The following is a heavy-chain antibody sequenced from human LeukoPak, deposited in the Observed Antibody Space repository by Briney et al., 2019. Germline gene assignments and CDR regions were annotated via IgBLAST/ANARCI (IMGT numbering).Heavy chain of an antibody. CDR3: AREGAARRGWFDP. V-gene: IGHV4-59*01. CDR1: GGSISSYY. CDR2: IYYSGST. D-gene: IGHD6-6*01. Sequence: SETLSLTCTVSGGSISSYYWSWIRQPPGKGLEWIGYIYYSGSTNYNPSLKSRVTISVDTSKNQFSLKLSSVTAADTAVYYCAREGAARRGWFDPWGQGTLVTVSS. J-gene: IGHJ5*02.